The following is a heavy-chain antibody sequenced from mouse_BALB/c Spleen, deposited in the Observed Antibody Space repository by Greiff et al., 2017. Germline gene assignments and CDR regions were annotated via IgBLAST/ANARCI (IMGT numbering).Heavy chain of an antibody. CDR2: INPSTGYT. CDR1: GYTFTSYW. Sequence: VKLQESGAELAKPGASVKMSCKASGYTFTSYWMHWVKQRPGQGLEWIGYINPSTGYTEYNQKFKDKATLTADKSSSTAYMQLSSLTSEDSAVYYCAYRYDGWDYWGQGTSVTVSS. V-gene: IGHV1-7*01. J-gene: IGHJ4*01. D-gene: IGHD2-14*01. CDR3: AYRYDGWDY.